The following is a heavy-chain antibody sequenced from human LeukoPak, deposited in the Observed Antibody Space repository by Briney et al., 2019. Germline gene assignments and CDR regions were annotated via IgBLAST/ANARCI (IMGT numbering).Heavy chain of an antibody. CDR2: ISSSGDTI. V-gene: IGHV3-48*04. CDR3: AREGIGHYYYYYYMDV. CDR1: GFTFSSYS. J-gene: IGHJ6*03. D-gene: IGHD2-21*01. Sequence: GGSLRLSCAASGFTFSSYSMNWVRQAPGKGLEWVSYISSSGDTIYNADSVKGRFTISRDNAKNSLYLQMNSLRAEDTAVYYCAREGIGHYYYYYYMDVWGKGTTVTISS.